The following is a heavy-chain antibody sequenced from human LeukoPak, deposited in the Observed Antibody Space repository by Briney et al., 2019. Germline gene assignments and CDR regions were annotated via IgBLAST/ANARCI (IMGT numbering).Heavy chain of an antibody. CDR3: ARAYGLRWSPGDY. V-gene: IGHV3-30-3*01. Sequence: GGSLRLSCAASGFTFSSYAMHWVRQAPGKGLEWVAVISYDGSNKYYADSVKGRFTISRDNSKNTLYLRMNSLRAEDTAVYYCARAYGLRWSPGDYWGQGTLVTVSS. CDR2: ISYDGSNK. J-gene: IGHJ4*02. CDR1: GFTFSSYA. D-gene: IGHD4-23*01.